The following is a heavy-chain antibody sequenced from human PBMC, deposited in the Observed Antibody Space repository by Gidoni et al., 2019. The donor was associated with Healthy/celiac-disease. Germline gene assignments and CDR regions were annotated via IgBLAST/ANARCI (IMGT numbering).Heavy chain of an antibody. Sequence: QVQLVESVVGVVQPGWSLTLSCAATGFTFSSYVMHRVSKAPGKGRVWVAFIRYDGSNKYYADSVKGRFTIYRDNSKNTLYLKRNSLRAEDTAVYYCAKDPKDGTGMTTGTLGAFEIWGQGTMVTVSS. V-gene: IGHV3-30*02. D-gene: IGHD4-17*01. CDR2: IRYDGSNK. J-gene: IGHJ3*02. CDR3: AKDPKDGTGMTTGTLGAFEI. CDR1: GFTFSSYV.